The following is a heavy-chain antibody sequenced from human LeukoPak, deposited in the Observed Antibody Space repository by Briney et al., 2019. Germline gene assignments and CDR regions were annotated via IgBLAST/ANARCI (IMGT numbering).Heavy chain of an antibody. V-gene: IGHV1-46*01. Sequence: ASVKVSCKASGGTFSSYAISWVRQAPEQGLEWMGMIYPRDGSTSYAQKFQGRVTVTRDTSTSTVHMELSGLRSEDMAVYYCARDQEGFDYWGQGTLVTVSS. J-gene: IGHJ4*02. CDR3: ARDQEGFDY. CDR1: GGTFSSYA. CDR2: IYPRDGST.